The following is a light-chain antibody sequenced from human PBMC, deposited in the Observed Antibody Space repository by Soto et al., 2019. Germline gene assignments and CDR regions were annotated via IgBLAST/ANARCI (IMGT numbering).Light chain of an antibody. CDR2: ANN. J-gene: IGLJ2*01. CDR1: SSNVGNNF. Sequence: QSVLTLPPSVSAAPGQTVTISCSGSSSNVGNNFVAWYQQLPGTAPKLLVYANNKRPSGIPDRFSGSKSGTSATLGITGLQRGDEADYHCGSWDNSLSAHVLFGRGTKLTVL. V-gene: IGLV1-51*01. CDR3: GSWDNSLSAHVL.